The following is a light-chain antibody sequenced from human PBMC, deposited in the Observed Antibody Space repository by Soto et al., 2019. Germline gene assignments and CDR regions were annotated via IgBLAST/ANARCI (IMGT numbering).Light chain of an antibody. V-gene: IGKV3-20*01. J-gene: IGKJ4*01. Sequence: EIVLTQSPGTLSLSPGERVTLSCRASQSIGNRYIAWYQQKPCQAPRLLIYGASIRGTGIPDRFSGSGSGTDLTLTISRLEPEDFAVYYCHQYDTSPLTFGGGTKVDIK. CDR3: HQYDTSPLT. CDR2: GAS. CDR1: QSIGNRY.